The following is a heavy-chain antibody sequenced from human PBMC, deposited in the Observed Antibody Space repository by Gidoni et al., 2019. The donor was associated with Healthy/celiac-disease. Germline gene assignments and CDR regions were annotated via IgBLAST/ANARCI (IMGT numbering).Heavy chain of an antibody. CDR3: AKDLYDYVWGSYPQPGDY. CDR1: GFTFSSHA. J-gene: IGHJ4*02. D-gene: IGHD3-16*02. CDR2: ISGSGGST. Sequence: EVQLVESGGGLVQPGGSLRLSCAASGFTFSSHALSWVRQAPGKGLEWVSAISGSGGSTYYADSVKGRFTISRDNSKNTLYLQMNSLRAEDTAVYYCAKDLYDYVWGSYPQPGDYWGQGTLVTVSS. V-gene: IGHV3-23*04.